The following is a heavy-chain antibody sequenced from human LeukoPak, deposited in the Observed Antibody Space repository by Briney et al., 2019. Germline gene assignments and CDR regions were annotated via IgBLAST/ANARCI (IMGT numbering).Heavy chain of an antibody. CDR3: ARDPVYHMVRGVMVDY. D-gene: IGHD3-10*01. J-gene: IGHJ4*02. CDR2: INHSGST. CDR1: GGSFSGYY. V-gene: IGHV4-34*01. Sequence: SETLSLTCAVYGGSFSGYYWSWIRQPPGKGLEWIGEINHSGSTNYNPSLKSRVTISVDTSKNQFSLKLSSVTAADTAVYYCARDPVYHMVRGVMVDYWGQGTLVTVSS.